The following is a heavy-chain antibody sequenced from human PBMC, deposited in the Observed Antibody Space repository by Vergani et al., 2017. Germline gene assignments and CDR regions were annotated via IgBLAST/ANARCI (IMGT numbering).Heavy chain of an antibody. V-gene: IGHV3-66*01. CDR1: RFTVSSNY. D-gene: IGHD2-2*03. CDR2: IYSGGST. CDR3: ARDGWGHKVLDY. J-gene: IGHJ4*02. Sequence: EVQLLESGGGLVQPGGSLRLSCAASRFTVSSNYMSWVRQAPGKGLEWVSAIYSGGSTYYADSVKGRFTISRDNSKNTLYLQMNSLRAEDTAVYYCARDGWGHKVLDYWGQGTLVTVSS.